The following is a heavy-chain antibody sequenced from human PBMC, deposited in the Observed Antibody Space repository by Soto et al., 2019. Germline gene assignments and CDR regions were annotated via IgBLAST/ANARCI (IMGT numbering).Heavy chain of an antibody. V-gene: IGHV3-23*01. CDR3: AKDEPDYGDYTPGDYYYGMDV. CDR2: ISGSGGST. CDR1: GFTFSSYA. Sequence: EVQLLESGGGLVQPGGSLRLSCAASGFTFSSYAMSWVRQAPGKGLEWVSAISGSGGSTYYADSVKGRFTISRDNSAPPLFLRLTGLGAEDTAVYYCAKDEPDYGDYTPGDYYYGMDVWGQGTTVTVSS. J-gene: IGHJ6*02. D-gene: IGHD4-17*01.